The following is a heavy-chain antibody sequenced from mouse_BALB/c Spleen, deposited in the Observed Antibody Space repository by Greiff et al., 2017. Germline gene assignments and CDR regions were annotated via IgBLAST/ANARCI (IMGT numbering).Heavy chain of an antibody. V-gene: IGHV5-6-5*01. CDR2: ISSGGST. CDR3: ARGRGDYAWFAY. CDR1: GFTFSSYA. D-gene: IGHD2-4*01. J-gene: IGHJ3*01. Sequence: EVKLMESGGGLVKPGGSLKLSCAASGFTFSSYAMSWVRQTPEKRQEWVASISSGGSTYYPDSVKGRFTISRDNARNILYLQMSSLRSEDTAMYYCARGRGDYAWFAYWGQGTLVTVSA.